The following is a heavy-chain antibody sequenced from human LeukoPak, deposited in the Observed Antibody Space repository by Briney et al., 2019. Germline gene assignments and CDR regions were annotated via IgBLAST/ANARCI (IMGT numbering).Heavy chain of an antibody. CDR2: IYYSGTT. Sequence: SETLSLTCTVSGGSISSSSYYWGWIRQPPGKGLEWIGTIYYSGTTYYNPSLKSRVTFSVDTSKNQFSLNMRFVTAADTAVYYCARDPNRYSSSWYGEYYFDYWGQGTLVTVSS. CDR3: ARDPNRYSSSWYGEYYFDY. V-gene: IGHV4-39*07. CDR1: GGSISSSSYY. D-gene: IGHD6-13*01. J-gene: IGHJ4*02.